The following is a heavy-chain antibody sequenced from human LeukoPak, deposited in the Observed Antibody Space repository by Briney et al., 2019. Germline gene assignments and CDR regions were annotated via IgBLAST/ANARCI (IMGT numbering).Heavy chain of an antibody. Sequence: ASVKVSCKASGYTFTSYGLSWVRQAPGQGLEWMGWISAYNGNTNYAQKLQGRVTMTTDTSTSTAYMELRSLRSDDTAVYYCAVTALTLPFDYWGQGTLVTVSS. CDR3: AVTALTLPFDY. V-gene: IGHV1-18*01. CDR1: GYTFTSYG. D-gene: IGHD2-21*02. J-gene: IGHJ4*02. CDR2: ISAYNGNT.